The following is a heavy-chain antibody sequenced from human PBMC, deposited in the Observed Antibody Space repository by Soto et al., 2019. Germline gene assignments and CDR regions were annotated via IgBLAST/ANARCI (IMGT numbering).Heavy chain of an antibody. CDR2: IYYSGST. D-gene: IGHD2-2*01. CDR1: GGSISSYY. Sequence: SETLSLTCTVSGGSISSYYLSWIRQPPGKGLEWIGSIYYSGSTYYNPSLKSRVTISVDTSKNQFSLKLSSVTAADTAVYYCARLGFSGYCSSTSCYGDYWGQGTLVTVSS. J-gene: IGHJ4*02. CDR3: ARLGFSGYCSSTSCYGDY. V-gene: IGHV4-59*05.